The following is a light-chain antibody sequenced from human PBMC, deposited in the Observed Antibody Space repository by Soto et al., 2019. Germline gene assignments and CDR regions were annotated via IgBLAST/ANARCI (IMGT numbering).Light chain of an antibody. CDR2: DAS. CDR1: QTISGW. Sequence: DIQMTQSPSTLSASVGDRVTITCRASQTISGWLAWYQQKPGKAPKLLIYDASTLGSGVPSSFSGSGSGAEFTLTINGLQPDDFASYYCQQYNTYPWTFGQGTKVEI. CDR3: QQYNTYPWT. V-gene: IGKV1-5*01. J-gene: IGKJ1*01.